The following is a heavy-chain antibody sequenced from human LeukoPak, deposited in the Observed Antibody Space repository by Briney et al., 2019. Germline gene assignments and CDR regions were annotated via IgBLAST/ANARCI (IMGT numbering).Heavy chain of an antibody. CDR1: GFTFSSYS. CDR3: ARHLWFGEFPNYYYYGMDV. Sequence: PGGSLRLSCAASGFTFSSYSMNWVRQAPGKGLEWVSSISSSSSYIYYADSVKGRFTISRDNAKNSLYLQMNSLRAEDTAVYYCARHLWFGEFPNYYYYGMDVWGQGTTVTVSS. V-gene: IGHV3-21*01. D-gene: IGHD3-10*01. J-gene: IGHJ6*02. CDR2: ISSSSSYI.